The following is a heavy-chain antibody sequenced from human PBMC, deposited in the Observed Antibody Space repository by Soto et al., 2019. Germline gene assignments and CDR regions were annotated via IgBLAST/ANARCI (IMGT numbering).Heavy chain of an antibody. Sequence: QVQLVQSGAEVKKPGASVKVSCKTSGYTFTSYDINWVRQATGQGLEWMGWMNPNSANTAYAQKFQGRVTMTRNTSIITAYMELSSLRSEDTAVYYCARERSSGAFDFWGQVTMVTVSS. V-gene: IGHV1-8*01. CDR3: ARERSSGAFDF. CDR2: MNPNSANT. CDR1: GYTFTSYD. J-gene: IGHJ3*01. D-gene: IGHD1-26*01.